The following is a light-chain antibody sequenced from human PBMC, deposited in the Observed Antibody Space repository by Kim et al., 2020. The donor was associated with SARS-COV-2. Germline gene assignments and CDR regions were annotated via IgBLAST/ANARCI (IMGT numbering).Light chain of an antibody. J-gene: IGKJ5*01. V-gene: IGKV3-15*01. CDR3: QQYKNWPPIT. CDR2: DAS. Sequence: IVMTQSPVTLSVSPGERVTLSCRASQSVRSDLAWYQQKPVQTPRLLIYDASTRATGTPARFSGSGSGTEFTLTISSLQSDDSAVYYCQQYKNWPPITFGQGTRLEIK. CDR1: QSVRSD.